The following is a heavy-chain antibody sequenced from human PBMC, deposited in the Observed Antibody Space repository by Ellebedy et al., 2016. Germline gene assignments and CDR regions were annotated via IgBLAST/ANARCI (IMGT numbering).Heavy chain of an antibody. Sequence: GGSLRLSCAASGFTFNTYAMDWVRQAPGKGLEWVALISYDGSNEFYADSVKGRFTISRDNSKNTLYLQMNSLRAEDTAVYYCARDCVELMLFAGLDYWGQGTLVTVSS. CDR3: ARDCVELMLFAGLDY. CDR1: GFTFNTYA. CDR2: ISYDGSNE. V-gene: IGHV3-30*04. D-gene: IGHD2-8*01. J-gene: IGHJ4*02.